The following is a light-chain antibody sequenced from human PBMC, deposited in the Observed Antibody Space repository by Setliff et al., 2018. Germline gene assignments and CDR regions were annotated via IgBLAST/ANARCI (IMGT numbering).Light chain of an antibody. CDR3: SSYSSSNIPFV. Sequence: QSALPQPASVSGSPGQSITISCTGTDSDVGGSNLVSWYQQHPGKAPKFMIYDVSNRPSGVSNRFSGSKSGNTASLTISGLQAEDEADYYCSSYSSSNIPFVFGTGTKVTVL. CDR2: DVS. V-gene: IGLV2-14*03. CDR1: DSDVGGSNL. J-gene: IGLJ1*01.